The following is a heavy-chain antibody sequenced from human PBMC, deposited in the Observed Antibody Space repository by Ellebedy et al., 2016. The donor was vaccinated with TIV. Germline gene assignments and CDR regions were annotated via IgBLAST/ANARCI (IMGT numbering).Heavy chain of an antibody. CDR3: AKDLYNWNADASDI. Sequence: GESLKISCAASGFTFSSYAMSWVRQAPGKGLEWVSAISGSGAGTYYADSVKGRFTISRDNSENTLYLQMNSLRAEDTAVYYCAKDLYNWNADASDIWGQGTMVTVSS. J-gene: IGHJ3*02. CDR2: ISGSGAGT. V-gene: IGHV3-23*01. D-gene: IGHD1-1*01. CDR1: GFTFSSYA.